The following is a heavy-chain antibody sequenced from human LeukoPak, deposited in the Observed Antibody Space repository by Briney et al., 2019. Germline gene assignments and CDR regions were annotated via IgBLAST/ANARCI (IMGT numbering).Heavy chain of an antibody. CDR1: GYSISSGYY. CDR3: ASLTKKPYGEALDY. J-gene: IGHJ4*02. V-gene: IGHV4-38-2*02. Sequence: SETLSLTCTVSGYSISSGYYWGWIRQPPGKGLEWIGSIYHSGSTYYNPSLKSRVTISVDTSKSQFSLKLSSVTAADTAVYYCASLTKKPYGEALDYWGQGTLVTVSS. D-gene: IGHD4-17*01. CDR2: IYHSGST.